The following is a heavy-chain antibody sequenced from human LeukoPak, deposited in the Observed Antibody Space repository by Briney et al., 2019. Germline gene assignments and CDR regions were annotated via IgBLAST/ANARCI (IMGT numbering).Heavy chain of an antibody. V-gene: IGHV3-30-3*01. Sequence: GRSLRLSCAASGFTFSSYAMHWVRQAPGKGLEWVAVISCDGSNKYYADSVKGRFTISRDNSKNTLYLQMNSLRAEDTAVYYCARDILSGGYYFDYWGQGTLVTVSS. CDR2: ISCDGSNK. CDR1: GFTFSSYA. D-gene: IGHD3-10*01. J-gene: IGHJ4*02. CDR3: ARDILSGGYYFDY.